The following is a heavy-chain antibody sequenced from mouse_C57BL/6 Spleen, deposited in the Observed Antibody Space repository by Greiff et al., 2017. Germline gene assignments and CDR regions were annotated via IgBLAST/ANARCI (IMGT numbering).Heavy chain of an antibody. CDR3: ARNFDYGDYYAMDY. CDR1: GFSLTSYG. V-gene: IGHV2-2*01. D-gene: IGHD1-1*01. Sequence: VQRVESGPGLVQPSPSLSITCTVSGFSLTSYGVHWVRQSPGKGLEWLGVIWSGGSTDYNAAFISRLSISKDNSKSQVFFKMNSLQADDTAIYYCARNFDYGDYYAMDYWGQGTSVTVSS. J-gene: IGHJ4*01. CDR2: IWSGGST.